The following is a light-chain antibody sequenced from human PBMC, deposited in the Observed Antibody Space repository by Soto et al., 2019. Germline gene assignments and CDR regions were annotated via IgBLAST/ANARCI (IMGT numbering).Light chain of an antibody. CDR1: QSVLYSSNNNNY. CDR3: QQYYTTPLT. CDR2: WAS. Sequence: DIVMTQSPDSLDVSLGERATINCKSSQSVLYSSNNNNYLAWYQQKPGQPPKLLIYWASTRESGVPDRFSGSGSGTDFTLTINSLQAEDVAVYYCQQYYTTPLTFGGGTKVEIK. V-gene: IGKV4-1*01. J-gene: IGKJ4*01.